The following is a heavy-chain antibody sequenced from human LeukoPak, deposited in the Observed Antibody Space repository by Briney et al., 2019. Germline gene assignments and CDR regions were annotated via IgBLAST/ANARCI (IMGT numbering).Heavy chain of an antibody. CDR1: GFTFSSYW. D-gene: IGHD2-15*01. Sequence: GGSLRLSCVGSGFTFSSYWMSWVRQAPGKGLEWVANIKQDGSEKYYVDSVKGRFTISRDNAKNSLFLQMNSLRAEDTAAYYCAGYCNGGDCSSVDYWGQGTLVTVSS. CDR3: AGYCNGGDCSSVDY. J-gene: IGHJ4*02. CDR2: IKQDGSEK. V-gene: IGHV3-7*03.